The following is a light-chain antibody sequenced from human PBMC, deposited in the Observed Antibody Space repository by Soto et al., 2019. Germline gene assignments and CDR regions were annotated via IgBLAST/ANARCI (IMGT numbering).Light chain of an antibody. CDR1: SSDVGLYNY. V-gene: IGLV2-11*01. CDR2: DVS. Sequence: QSVLTQPRSVSGSPGQSVTISCTGTSSDVGLYNYVSWYQQYPGKAPKIMIYDVSKRPSGVPDRFSGSKSDNTASLTISGLQAEDEADYYCCSYAGSYTFVFGIGTKVTVL. J-gene: IGLJ1*01. CDR3: CSYAGSYTFV.